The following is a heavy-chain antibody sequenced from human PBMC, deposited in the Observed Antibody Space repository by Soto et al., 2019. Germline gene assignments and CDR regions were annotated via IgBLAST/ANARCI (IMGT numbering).Heavy chain of an antibody. CDR2: INHSGST. CDR1: EVAFIGYY. J-gene: IGHJ5*02. D-gene: IGHD2-21*01. Sequence: SQTCGVYEVAFIGYYCTCIHQTPGTGLEWIGEINHSGSTNYNPSLKSRVTISVDRSKNQFSLKLSSVTAADSAVYYCAGVRGPYCGGECYPPTPNWFDPWGQGTLVTVPS. CDR3: AGVRGPYCGGECYPPTPNWFDP. V-gene: IGHV4-34*01.